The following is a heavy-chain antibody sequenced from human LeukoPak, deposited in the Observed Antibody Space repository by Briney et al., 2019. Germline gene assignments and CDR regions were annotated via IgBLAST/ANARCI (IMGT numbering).Heavy chain of an antibody. V-gene: IGHV4-34*01. D-gene: IGHD5-18*01. CDR1: GGSFSGYY. J-gene: IGHJ1*01. Sequence: SETLSLTCAVYGGSFSGYYWSWIRQPPGKGLEWIGEINHSGSTNYNPSLKSRVTISVDTSKNQFSLKLSSVTAADTAVYYCARGGYSYGLVKGYFQHWGQGTLVTVSS. CDR2: INHSGST. CDR3: ARGGYSYGLVKGYFQH.